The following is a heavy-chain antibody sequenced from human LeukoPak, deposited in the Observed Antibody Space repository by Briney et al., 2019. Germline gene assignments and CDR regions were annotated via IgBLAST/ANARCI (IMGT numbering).Heavy chain of an antibody. Sequence: SETLSLTCTVPGYSISSGYYWGWIRQPPGKGLEWVGSIYHSGSTYYNPSLKSRVTISVDTSKNQFSLKLSSVTAADTAVYYCARGLLSGGNWFDPWGQGTRVTVSS. CDR2: IYHSGST. CDR1: GYSISSGYY. D-gene: IGHD2-21*02. CDR3: ARGLLSGGNWFDP. V-gene: IGHV4-38-2*02. J-gene: IGHJ5*02.